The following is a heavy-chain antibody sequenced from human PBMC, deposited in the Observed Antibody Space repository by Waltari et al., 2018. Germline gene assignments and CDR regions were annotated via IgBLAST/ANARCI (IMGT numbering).Heavy chain of an antibody. V-gene: IGHV4-59*01. D-gene: IGHD4-4*01. Sequence: QVQLQESGPGLVKPSETLSLTCTVSGGSISSYYWSWIRQPPGKGLEWIGYIYYSGSTNYSPSLKSRVTISVDTSKNQFSLKLSSVTAADTTVYYCARGGTMTTPFDYWGQGTLVTVSS. CDR2: IYYSGST. CDR3: ARGGTMTTPFDY. CDR1: GGSISSYY. J-gene: IGHJ4*02.